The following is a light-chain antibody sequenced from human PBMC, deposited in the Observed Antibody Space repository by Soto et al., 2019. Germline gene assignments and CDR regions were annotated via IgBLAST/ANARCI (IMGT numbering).Light chain of an antibody. V-gene: IGLV8-61*01. Sequence: QTVVTQEASLSVSPGTTVTLTCGLSSGSVSANYYPSWYQQTPGQAPRTLIYNTNTRSSGVPDRFSGSILGNKAALTITGAEADYESHYYCVLYMGSGIWVFGGGTKLTVL. CDR3: VLYMGSGIWV. CDR1: SGSVSANYY. J-gene: IGLJ3*02. CDR2: NTN.